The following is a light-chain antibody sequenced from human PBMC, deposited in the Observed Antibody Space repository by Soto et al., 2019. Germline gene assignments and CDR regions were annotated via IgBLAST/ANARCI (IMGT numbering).Light chain of an antibody. CDR3: SSYTSSSTLYI. CDR1: SSNIGSNY. CDR2: DND. Sequence: QSVLTQPPSVSAAPGQKVTISCSGSSSNIGSNYVSWYQQLPGTAPKLLIYDNDNRPSGIPDRFSGSKSGTSATLGITGLQTGDEADYYCSSYTSSSTLYIFGTGTKLTVL. J-gene: IGLJ1*01. V-gene: IGLV1-51*01.